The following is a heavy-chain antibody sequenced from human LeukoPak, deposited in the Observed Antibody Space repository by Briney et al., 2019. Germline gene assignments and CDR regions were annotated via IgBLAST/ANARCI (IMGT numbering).Heavy chain of an antibody. D-gene: IGHD4-17*01. J-gene: IGHJ4*02. CDR1: GFTFNNYA. CDR2: ISGGGETT. Sequence: AGGSLRLSCAASGFTFNNYAMNWVRQAPGKGLVWVSSISGGGETTYYADSAKGRFTISRDNSQNTLYLQMNSLRAEDTAVYYCARDYADYVGYFFFDYWGQGTLVTVSS. CDR3: ARDYADYVGYFFFDY. V-gene: IGHV3-23*01.